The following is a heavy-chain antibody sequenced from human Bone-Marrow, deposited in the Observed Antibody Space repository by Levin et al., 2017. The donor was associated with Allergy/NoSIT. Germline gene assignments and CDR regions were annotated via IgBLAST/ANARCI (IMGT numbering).Heavy chain of an antibody. CDR3: VRYNYEYNALDI. CDR1: GFTFRTHD. D-gene: IGHD5-18*01. J-gene: IGHJ3*02. CDR2: IGTAGDT. Sequence: PVASVKVSCAASGFTFRTHDMHWVRQGTGKGLEWVSTIGTAGDTYYPDSVRGRFTISRENAKNSLYLQMNGLSAGDTAVYYCVRYNYEYNALDIWGQGTMVTVSS. V-gene: IGHV3-13*01.